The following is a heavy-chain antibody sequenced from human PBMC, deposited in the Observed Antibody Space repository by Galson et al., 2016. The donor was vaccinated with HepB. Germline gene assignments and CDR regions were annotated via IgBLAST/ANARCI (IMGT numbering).Heavy chain of an antibody. CDR1: GFTFSKNG. V-gene: IGHV3-30*18. J-gene: IGHJ4*02. CDR2: ISYDGNNK. Sequence: SLRLSCAASGFTFSKNGMHWVRQAPGKGLEWVAVISYDGNNKYYADSVKGRFTISRDNSNNTLYLQMNSLRAEDTAVYYLAKDLWGGLVSDYWGQGTLVTVSS. D-gene: IGHD3-3*01. CDR3: AKDLWGGLVSDY.